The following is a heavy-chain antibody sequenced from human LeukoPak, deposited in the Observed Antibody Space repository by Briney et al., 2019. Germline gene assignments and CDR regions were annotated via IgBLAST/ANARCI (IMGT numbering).Heavy chain of an antibody. V-gene: IGHV3-7*01. CDR1: GFTFNVYW. CDR2: IRQDGGEE. D-gene: IGHD3-22*01. Sequence: GGSLRLSCVASGFTFNVYWMSWVRQAPGKAPEWVAHIRQDGGEEYYVDSVKGRFTVSRDNAKNSLYLQMNSLTAEDTAVYYCAGDLQHYDSSGYYYYWGQGTLVTVSS. J-gene: IGHJ4*02. CDR3: AGDLQHYDSSGYYYY.